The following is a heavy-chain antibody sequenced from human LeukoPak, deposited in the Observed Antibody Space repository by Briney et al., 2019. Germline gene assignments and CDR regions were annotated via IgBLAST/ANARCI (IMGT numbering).Heavy chain of an antibody. V-gene: IGHV4-34*01. CDR1: GESFSDYY. J-gene: IGHJ4*02. Sequence: SETLSLTCAVYGESFSDYYWSWIRQPPGKGLEWIGEINHSGSTNYSPSLKSRVTISVNTSKNQFSLKLSSVTAADTAVYYCARATYSNYLDYWGQGTLVTVSS. CDR3: ARATYSNYLDY. D-gene: IGHD4-11*01. CDR2: INHSGST.